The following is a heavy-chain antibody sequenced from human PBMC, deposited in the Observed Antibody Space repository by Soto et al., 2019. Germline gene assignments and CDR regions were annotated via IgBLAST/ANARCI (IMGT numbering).Heavy chain of an antibody. V-gene: IGHV3-48*01. CDR1: GFTFGPFW. J-gene: IGHJ5*02. D-gene: IGHD3-10*01. CDR3: ARGGSLNWFDP. Sequence: GGSLRLSCAASGFTFGPFWMNWVRQAPGKGLEWVSYISSSSSTIYYADSVKGRFTISRDNAKNSLYLQMNSLRAEDTAVYYCARGGSLNWFDPWGQGTLVTV. CDR2: ISSSSSTI.